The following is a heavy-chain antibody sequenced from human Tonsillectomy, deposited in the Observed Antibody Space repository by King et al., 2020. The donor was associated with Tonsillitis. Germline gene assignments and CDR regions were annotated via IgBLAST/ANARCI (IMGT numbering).Heavy chain of an antibody. V-gene: IGHV4-30-4*07. J-gene: IGHJ4*02. D-gene: IGHD6-19*01. CDR1: GVSISSGGYS. Sequence: QLQESGPGLVKPSQTLSLTCAVSGVSISSGGYSWSWIRQPLGKGLEWIGYIYYSGSTSYNPSLKSRVTISVDTSQNQFSLKLSSVTAADTAVYYCARETAVALFDDWGQGTLVTVSS. CDR3: ARETAVALFDD. CDR2: IYYSGST.